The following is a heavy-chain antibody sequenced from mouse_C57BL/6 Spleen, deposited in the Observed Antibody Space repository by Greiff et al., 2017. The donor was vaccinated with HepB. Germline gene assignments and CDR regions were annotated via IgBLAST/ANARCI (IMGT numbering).Heavy chain of an antibody. CDR3: ASDYYRSSSFAY. CDR1: GYTFTSYW. V-gene: IGHV1-55*01. CDR2: IYPGSGST. D-gene: IGHD1-1*01. Sequence: QVQLQQPGAELVKPGASVKMSCKASGYTFTSYWITWVKQRPGQGLEWIGDIYPGSGSTNYNEKFKSKATLTVDTSSSTAYMQLSSLTSEDSAVYYCASDYYRSSSFAYWGQGTLVTVSA. J-gene: IGHJ3*01.